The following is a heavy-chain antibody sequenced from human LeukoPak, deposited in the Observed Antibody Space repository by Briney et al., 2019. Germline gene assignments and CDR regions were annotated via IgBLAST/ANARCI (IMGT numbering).Heavy chain of an antibody. V-gene: IGHV3-33*01. D-gene: IGHD6-6*01. J-gene: IGHJ4*02. CDR3: ARDSSRVALDY. CDR1: GFTFSSYG. Sequence: PGGSLRLSCAASGFTFSSYGMHWVRQAPGKGLEWVAVIWYDGSNKYYADSVKGRFTISRDNSKNTLYLQMNSLRAEDTAVYYCARDSSRVALDYWGQGTLVTVSS. CDR2: IWYDGSNK.